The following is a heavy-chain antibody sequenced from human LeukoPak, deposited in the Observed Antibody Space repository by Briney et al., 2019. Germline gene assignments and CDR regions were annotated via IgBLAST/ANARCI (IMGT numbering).Heavy chain of an antibody. CDR3: ARLQQLVLNYYYGMDV. CDR1: GDSFSSNSAA. D-gene: IGHD6-13*01. CDR2: TYYRSKWYN. V-gene: IGHV6-1*01. J-gene: IGHJ6*02. Sequence: SQTLSLTCAISGDSFSSNSAAWNWIRQSPSRGLEWLGRTYYRSKWYNDYAVSVKSRITINPDTSKNQFSLQLNSVTPEDTAVYYCARLQQLVLNYYYGMDVWGQGTTVTVSS.